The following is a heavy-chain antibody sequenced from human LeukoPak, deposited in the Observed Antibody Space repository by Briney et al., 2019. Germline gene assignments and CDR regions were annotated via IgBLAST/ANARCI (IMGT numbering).Heavy chain of an antibody. CDR2: IYSGGRT. Sequence: GGSLRLSCAASGFTVSSNYMSWVRQAPGKGLEWVSVIYSGGRTYYADSVKGRFTISRDNSKNTLYLQMNSLRAEDTAVYYCARVEGSGSYYYSFNYWGQGTLVTVSS. J-gene: IGHJ4*02. D-gene: IGHD3-10*01. V-gene: IGHV3-66*01. CDR3: ARVEGSGSYYYSFNY. CDR1: GFTVSSNY.